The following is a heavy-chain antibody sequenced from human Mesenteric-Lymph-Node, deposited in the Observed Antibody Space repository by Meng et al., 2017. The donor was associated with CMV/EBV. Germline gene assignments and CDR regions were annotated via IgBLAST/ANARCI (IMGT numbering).Heavy chain of an antibody. CDR1: GYTFTSYD. CDR2: MNPNSGNT. CDR3: GRGRSTSARVDS. D-gene: IGHD3-10*01. V-gene: IGHV1-8*01. Sequence: ASVKVSCKASGYTFTSYDINWVRQATGQGLEWMGWMNPNSGNTGYAQKFQGRVTMTRNTSISTAYMELSSLRSEDTAVYYCGRGRSTSARVDSWGQGTLVTVSS. J-gene: IGHJ5*01.